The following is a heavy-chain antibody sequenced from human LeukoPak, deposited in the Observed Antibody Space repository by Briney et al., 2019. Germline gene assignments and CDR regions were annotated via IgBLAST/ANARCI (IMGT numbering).Heavy chain of an antibody. V-gene: IGHV3-11*01. CDR1: GFTFSDYY. J-gene: IGHJ3*02. CDR2: ISSSGSSI. Sequence: GGSLRLSCAASGFTFSDYYMNWIRQAPGKGLEWVSYISSSGSSIYYADSVKGRFTISRDNAKNSLYLQMYSLRAEDTAVYYCAREVMVRGVIGAFDIWGQGTMVTVSS. D-gene: IGHD3-10*01. CDR3: AREVMVRGVIGAFDI.